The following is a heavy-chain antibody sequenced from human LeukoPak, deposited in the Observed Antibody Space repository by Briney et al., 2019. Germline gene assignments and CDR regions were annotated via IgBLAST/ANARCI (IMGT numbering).Heavy chain of an antibody. CDR1: GLTFSTFA. Sequence: GGSLRLSCAASGLTFSTFAMIWVRQPPGKGLEWVSSIFPSGGEIHYADSVRGRFTISRDNSKNTLYLQMNSLRAEDTAVYYCARRAGAYSHPYDYWGQGTLVTVSS. V-gene: IGHV3-23*01. D-gene: IGHD4/OR15-4a*01. CDR2: IFPSGGEI. J-gene: IGHJ4*02. CDR3: ARRAGAYSHPYDY.